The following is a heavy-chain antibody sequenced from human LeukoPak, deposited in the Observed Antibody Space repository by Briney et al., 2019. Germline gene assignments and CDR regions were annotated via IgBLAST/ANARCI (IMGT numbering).Heavy chain of an antibody. V-gene: IGHV3-21*01. D-gene: IGHD3-22*01. CDR2: ISSSSSYI. CDR1: GFTFSSYS. CDR3: ARDEYRYYDSSGYYYYGK. J-gene: IGHJ4*02. Sequence: PGGSLRLSCAASGFTFSSYSMNWVRQATGKGLEWVSSISSSSSYIYYADSVKGRFTISRDNAKNSLYLQMNSLRAEDTAVYYCARDEYRYYDSSGYYYYGKWGQGTLVTVSS.